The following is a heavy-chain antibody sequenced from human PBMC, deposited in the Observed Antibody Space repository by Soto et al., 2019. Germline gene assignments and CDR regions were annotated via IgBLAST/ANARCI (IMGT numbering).Heavy chain of an antibody. CDR3: VRAAGYSGNDYVYYYGMDV. D-gene: IGHD5-12*01. J-gene: IGHJ6*02. Sequence: QVQLVESGGGVVQPGRSLSLSCAASGFTFRNYGMHWVRQAPAKGLEWVALVWYDGGNKNYVDSVKGRFTISRDNSKNTLYLQMNSLRDEDTAVYYCVRAAGYSGNDYVYYYGMDVWGQGTTVTVSS. CDR2: VWYDGGNK. V-gene: IGHV3-33*01. CDR1: GFTFRNYG.